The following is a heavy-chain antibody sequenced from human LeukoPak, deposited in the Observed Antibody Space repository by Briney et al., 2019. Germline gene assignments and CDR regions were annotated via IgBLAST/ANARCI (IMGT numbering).Heavy chain of an antibody. J-gene: IGHJ4*02. Sequence: SETLSLTCTVSGGSISSYYWSWIRQPPGKGLEWIGYIYYSGSTNYNPSLKSRVTISVDKSKNQFSLKLSSVTAADTAVYYCARSLYGSGTHSNYWGQGTLVTVSS. CDR2: IYYSGST. CDR1: GGSISSYY. CDR3: ARSLYGSGTHSNY. V-gene: IGHV4-59*12. D-gene: IGHD3-10*01.